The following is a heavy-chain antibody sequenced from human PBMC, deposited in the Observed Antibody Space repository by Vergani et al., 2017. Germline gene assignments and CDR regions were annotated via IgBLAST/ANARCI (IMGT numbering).Heavy chain of an antibody. Sequence: EVQLVESGGGLVQPGGSLRLSCAASGFTFSSYWMSWVRQAPGKGLEWVANIKQDGSEKYYVDSVKGRFTISRDNAKNSLYLQMNSLRAEDTAVYYCARGDTTAQTHSRITYYYYYGMDVWGQGTTVTVSS. CDR1: GFTFSSYW. D-gene: IGHD4-11*01. CDR3: ARGDTTAQTHSRITYYYYYGMDV. J-gene: IGHJ6*02. V-gene: IGHV3-7*03. CDR2: IKQDGSEK.